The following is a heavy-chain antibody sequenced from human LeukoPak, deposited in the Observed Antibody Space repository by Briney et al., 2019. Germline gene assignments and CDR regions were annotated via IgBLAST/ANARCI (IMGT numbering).Heavy chain of an antibody. Sequence: SETLSLTCTVSGGSISSYYWSWIRQPPGKGLEWIGYIYYTGSTSYNPSLKSPVTISIDMSKTQFSLKLSSVTAADTVVCYCARDQDIVVVPAAPDAFDIWGQGTMVTVSS. CDR3: ARDQDIVVVPAAPDAFDI. J-gene: IGHJ3*02. V-gene: IGHV4-59*12. D-gene: IGHD2-2*01. CDR2: IYYTGST. CDR1: GGSISSYY.